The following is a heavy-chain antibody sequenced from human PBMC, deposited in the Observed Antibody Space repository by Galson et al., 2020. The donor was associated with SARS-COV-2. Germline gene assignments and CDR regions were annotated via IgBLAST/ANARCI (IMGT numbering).Heavy chain of an antibody. CDR3: ARHPFRHPSQHGLDV. CDR2: ISFDGGTK. V-gene: IGHV3-30-3*01. CDR1: GFTLRDHA. Sequence: GGSLRLSCAASGFTLRDHAVHWVRQAPGKGLEWVSVISFDGGTKYYADSVRGRFTISRNYSNNTVYLHMSSLSSEDTAVYYCARHPFRHPSQHGLDVWGQGTTVTVSS. J-gene: IGHJ6*02.